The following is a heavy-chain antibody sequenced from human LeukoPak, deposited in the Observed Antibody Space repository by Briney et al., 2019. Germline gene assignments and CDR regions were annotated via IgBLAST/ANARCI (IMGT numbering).Heavy chain of an antibody. J-gene: IGHJ4*02. D-gene: IGHD3-9*01. Sequence: GSLRLSCAASGFTFSSYAMSWIRQPPGKGLEWIGSIYYTGSTYYKPSLKSRVTIPVDASKNQISLKLSSVTAADTAVYFCARHKSFDYLSPIDSWGQGTLVTVSS. CDR3: ARHKSFDYLSPIDS. V-gene: IGHV4-39*01. CDR1: GFTFSSYA. CDR2: IYYTGST.